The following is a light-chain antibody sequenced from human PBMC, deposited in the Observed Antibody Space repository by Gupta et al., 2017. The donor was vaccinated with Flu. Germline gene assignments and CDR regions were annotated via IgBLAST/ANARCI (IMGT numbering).Light chain of an antibody. CDR3: QQNGSAQRT. V-gene: IGKV3-20*01. CDR2: DAS. J-gene: IGKJ4*02. CDR1: QRGNGGY. Sequence: IVLTQSPGTLSLSSGERATLSCRPSQRGNGGYLAWYQQNPGQAPRLLMDDASSRATGIPDRCSGRGSEKDFTTISRRLEHEDGAEYYCQQNGSAQRTFGGGTKVEIK.